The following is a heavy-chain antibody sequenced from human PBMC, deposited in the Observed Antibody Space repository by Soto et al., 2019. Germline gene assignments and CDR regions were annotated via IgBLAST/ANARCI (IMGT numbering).Heavy chain of an antibody. V-gene: IGHV3-74*03. CDR3: VRDIR. CDR1: GFTFSSQW. CDR2: HNSDGSRI. J-gene: IGHJ2*01. Sequence: EVQLVESGGGLVQPGGSLRLSCAASGFTFSSQWMYWVRQSPGKGPVWVSYHNSDGSRIAYADSVKGRFTISRDNAKNTRYLQMNSLRVEDTAVYYCVRDIRWGRGTLVTVSS.